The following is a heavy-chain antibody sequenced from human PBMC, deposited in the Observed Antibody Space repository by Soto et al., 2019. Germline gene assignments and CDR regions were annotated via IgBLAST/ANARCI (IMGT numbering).Heavy chain of an antibody. V-gene: IGHV3-64*01. CDR3: ARGPGYYFDY. J-gene: IGHJ4*02. CDR1: GFTFSSYA. Sequence: EAQLVESGGGLVQPGGSLRLSCAASGFTFSSYAMHWVRQAPGKGLEYVSAISSNGGSTYYANSVKGRFTISRDNSKNTLYLQMGSLRAEDVAVYYCARGPGYYFDYWGQGTLVTVSS. CDR2: ISSNGGST.